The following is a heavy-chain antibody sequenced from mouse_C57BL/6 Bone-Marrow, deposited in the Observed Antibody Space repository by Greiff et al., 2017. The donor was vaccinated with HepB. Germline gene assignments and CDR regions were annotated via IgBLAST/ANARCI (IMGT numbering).Heavy chain of an antibody. J-gene: IGHJ4*01. D-gene: IGHD2-1*01. CDR1: GYTFTSYD. CDR2: IYPRDGST. Sequence: QVQLQQSGPELVKPGASVKLSCKASGYTFTSYDINWVKQRPGQGLEWIGWIYPRDGSTKYNEKFKGKGTLSVDTSCCTAYMELHSLTAEDCAVYFCARSGNGKGGYAMDYWGQGTSVTVSS. V-gene: IGHV1-85*01. CDR3: ARSGNGKGGYAMDY.